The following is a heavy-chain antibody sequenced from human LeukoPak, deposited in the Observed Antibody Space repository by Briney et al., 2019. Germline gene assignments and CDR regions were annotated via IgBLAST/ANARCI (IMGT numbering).Heavy chain of an antibody. CDR3: VNYYDSSDYQQPNHFDY. CDR2: IYYSGST. J-gene: IGHJ4*02. CDR1: GGSISSSSYY. Sequence: SETLSLTCTVSGGSISSSSYYWGWIRQPPGKGLDWIGSIYYSGSTYYNPSLKSRFTISVDTSKNQFSLKLSSVTAADTAVYYCVNYYDSSDYQQPNHFDYWGQGTLVTVSS. D-gene: IGHD3-22*01. V-gene: IGHV4-39*01.